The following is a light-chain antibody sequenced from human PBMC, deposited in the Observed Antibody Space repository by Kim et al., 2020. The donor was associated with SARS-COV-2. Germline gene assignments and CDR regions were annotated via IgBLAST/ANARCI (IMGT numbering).Light chain of an antibody. V-gene: IGLV3-25*03. Sequence: PCPTARITLSGDAFQMQYAYWYQHKPGQAPSLVIYIYNDRPSGIAVPFSCSGSNTAVTFTISRGQTEDMADYYYQSADSSGTTWVFGGGTQLTVL. J-gene: IGLJ3*02. CDR2: IYN. CDR1: AFQMQY. CDR3: QSADSSGTTWV.